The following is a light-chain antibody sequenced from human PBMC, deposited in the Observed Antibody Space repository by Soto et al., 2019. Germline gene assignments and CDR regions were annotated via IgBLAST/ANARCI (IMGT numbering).Light chain of an antibody. CDR1: QSVLYSSNNKNY. CDR2: WAS. V-gene: IGKV4-1*01. J-gene: IGKJ2*01. Sequence: DIVMTQSPDSLAVSLGERATINCKSSQSVLYSSNNKNYLAWYQQKPGQPPKLLIYWASTRESGVPDRFSGSWSGTDFTLTISSLQAEDVAVYYCQQYYSTPYTFGQETKLEIK. CDR3: QQYYSTPYT.